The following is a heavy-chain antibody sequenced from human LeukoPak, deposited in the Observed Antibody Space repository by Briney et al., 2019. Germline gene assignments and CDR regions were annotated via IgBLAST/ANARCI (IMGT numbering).Heavy chain of an antibody. V-gene: IGHV3-30*02. CDR2: IRYDGSNK. D-gene: IGHD5-24*01. CDR1: GFTFSSYG. Sequence: GGSLRLSCAASGFTFSSYGMHWVRQAPGKGLEWVAFIRYDGSNKYYADSVKGRFTISRDNSKNTLYLQMNSLRAEDTAVYYCAKRSEWLQANLRGYYYYYMDVWGKGTTVIVSS. J-gene: IGHJ6*03. CDR3: AKRSEWLQANLRGYYYYYMDV.